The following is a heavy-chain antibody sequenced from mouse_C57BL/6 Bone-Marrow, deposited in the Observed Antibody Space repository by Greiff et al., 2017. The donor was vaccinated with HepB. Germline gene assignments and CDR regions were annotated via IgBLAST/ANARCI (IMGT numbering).Heavy chain of an antibody. Sequence: EVKVEESGGGLVQPGGSMKLSCVASGFTFSNYWMNWVRQSPEKGLEWVAQIRLKSDNYATHYAESVKGRFTISRDDSKSSVYLQMNNLRAEDTGIYYCTVYYDYDVFAYWGQGTLVTVSA. D-gene: IGHD2-4*01. CDR2: IRLKSDNYAT. CDR3: TVYYDYDVFAY. V-gene: IGHV6-3*01. J-gene: IGHJ3*01. CDR1: GFTFSNYW.